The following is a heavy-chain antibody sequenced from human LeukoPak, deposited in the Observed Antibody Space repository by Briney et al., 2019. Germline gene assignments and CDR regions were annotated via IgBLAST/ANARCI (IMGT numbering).Heavy chain of an antibody. CDR3: AKRYCGGGSCYAAY. V-gene: IGHV3-23*01. CDR2: ISASGGST. J-gene: IGHJ4*02. D-gene: IGHD2-15*01. CDR1: GFTFNNHA. Sequence: GGSLRLSRAASGFTFNNHAMSWVRQAPGEGLEWVSAISASGGSTYYADSVKGRVTISRDNSKNTLSLQMNSLRVEDTAVYYCAKRYCGGGSCYAAYWGQGTLVTVSS.